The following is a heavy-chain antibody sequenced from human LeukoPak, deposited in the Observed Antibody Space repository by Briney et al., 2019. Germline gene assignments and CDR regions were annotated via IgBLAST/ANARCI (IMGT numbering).Heavy chain of an antibody. Sequence: PGGSLRLSCAASGFTFSSYAMSWVRQAPGKGPEWVSAISGSGGSTYYADSVKGRFTISRDNSKNTLYLQMNSLRAEDTAVYYCAKDTARGVIAYYFDYWGQGTLVTVSS. D-gene: IGHD3-10*01. CDR3: AKDTARGVIAYYFDY. CDR2: ISGSGGST. CDR1: GFTFSSYA. V-gene: IGHV3-23*01. J-gene: IGHJ4*02.